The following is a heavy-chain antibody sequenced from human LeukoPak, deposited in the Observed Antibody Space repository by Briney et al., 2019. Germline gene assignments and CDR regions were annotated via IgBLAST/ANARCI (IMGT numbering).Heavy chain of an antibody. Sequence: PGGSLGLSCAASGFTFSSYSMNWVRQAPGKGLEWVSSISSSSSYIYYADSVKGRFTISRDNAKNSLYLQMNSLRAEDTAVYYCARSVFRYYYDSSGYYWGQGTLVTVSS. V-gene: IGHV3-21*01. CDR2: ISSSSSYI. CDR3: ARSVFRYYYDSSGYY. D-gene: IGHD3-22*01. CDR1: GFTFSSYS. J-gene: IGHJ4*02.